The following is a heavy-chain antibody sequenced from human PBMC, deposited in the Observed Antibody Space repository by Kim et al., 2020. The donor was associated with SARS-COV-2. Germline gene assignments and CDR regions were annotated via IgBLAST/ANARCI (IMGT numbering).Heavy chain of an antibody. J-gene: IGHJ3*02. CDR3: ARVLGIAAHGYDAFDI. Sequence: SLKSRVTISVDTSKNQFSLKLSSVTAADTAVYYCARVLGIAAHGYDAFDIWGQGTMVTVSS. D-gene: IGHD6-6*01. V-gene: IGHV4-59*01.